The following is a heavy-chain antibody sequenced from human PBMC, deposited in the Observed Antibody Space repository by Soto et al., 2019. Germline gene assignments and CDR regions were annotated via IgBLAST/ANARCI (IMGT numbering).Heavy chain of an antibody. CDR3: VSHACSGGCSLDS. CDR1: GGSITSDY. J-gene: IGHJ4*02. D-gene: IGHD2-15*01. Sequence: QVQLQESGPGLVKPSETLSLTCTVSGGSITSDYWSWIRQPPGKAPEWIAYIYNTGSTSYNPSLKGRVTISGHPSKNQFSVKPSPLTPADTAVYYCVSHACSGGCSLDSWGQGTLVTVSS. CDR2: IYNTGST. V-gene: IGHV4-59*08.